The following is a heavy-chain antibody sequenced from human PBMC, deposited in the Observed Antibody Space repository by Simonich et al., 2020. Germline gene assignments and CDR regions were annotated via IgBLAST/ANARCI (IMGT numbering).Heavy chain of an antibody. V-gene: IGHV3-74*01. CDR2: INSEGSRT. J-gene: IGHJ4*02. CDR3: ARNRLDY. CDR1: GFTFSSYW. Sequence: EVQLVESGGGLVQPGGSLRLSCAASGFTFSSYWMNWVCKAPGKGLGWVSRINSEGSRTSYADSVKGRFTISRDNAKNTLYLQMNSLRAEDTAVYYCARNRLDYWGQGTLVTVSS.